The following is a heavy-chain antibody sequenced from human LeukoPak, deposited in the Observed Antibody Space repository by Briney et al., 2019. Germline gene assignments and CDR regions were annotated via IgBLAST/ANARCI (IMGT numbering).Heavy chain of an antibody. V-gene: IGHV1-69*05. Sequence: SVKVSCKTSGGIFNNSAISWVRQAPGQGLEWLGGIMPPFGTAGYAQKFQGRVTITKDESTRTVYLELTSLTSDDTAVYYCARDVHGDYGSGWFDPWGQGTLVSVSS. CDR2: IMPPFGTA. CDR3: ARDVHGDYGSGWFDP. D-gene: IGHD4-17*01. J-gene: IGHJ5*02. CDR1: GGIFNNSA.